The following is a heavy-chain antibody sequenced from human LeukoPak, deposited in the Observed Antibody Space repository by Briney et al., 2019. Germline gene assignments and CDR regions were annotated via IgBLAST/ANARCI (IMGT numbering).Heavy chain of an antibody. CDR2: FDPEDGET. Sequence: ASVKVSCKVSGYTLTELSMHWVRQAPGKGLEWMGGFDPEDGETIYAQKFQGRVTMTEDTSTDTANMELSSLRSEDTAVYYCATDQNYYDSSGSAGFDPWGQGTLVTVSS. CDR1: GYTLTELS. V-gene: IGHV1-24*01. D-gene: IGHD3-22*01. J-gene: IGHJ5*02. CDR3: ATDQNYYDSSGSAGFDP.